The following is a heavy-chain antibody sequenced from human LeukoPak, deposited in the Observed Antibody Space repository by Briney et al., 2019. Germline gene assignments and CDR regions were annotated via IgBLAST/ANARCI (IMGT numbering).Heavy chain of an antibody. J-gene: IGHJ4*02. CDR2: ISGSGGST. V-gene: IGHV3-23*01. D-gene: IGHD1-20*01. CDR1: GFTFSSYA. Sequence: GGSLRLSCAASGFTFSSYAMSWVRQAPGKGLEWVSAISGSGGSTYYADSVKGRFTISRVNSKNTLYLQMNSLRAGDTAVYYCANMYNWNYFYYWGQGTLVTVSS. CDR3: ANMYNWNYFYY.